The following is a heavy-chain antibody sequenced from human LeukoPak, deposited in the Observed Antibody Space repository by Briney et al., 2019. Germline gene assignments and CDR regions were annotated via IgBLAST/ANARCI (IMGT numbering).Heavy chain of an antibody. CDR2: MYTSGST. V-gene: IGHV4-4*07. CDR3: ARSKLGYCSSTSCYQERVDV. D-gene: IGHD2-2*01. CDR1: GGSISSYY. Sequence: SETLSLTCTVSGGSISSYYWSWIRQPAGKGLEWIGHMYTSGSTNYNPSLKSRVTMSVDTSKNQFSLKLSSVTAADTAVYYCARSKLGYCSSTSCYQERVDVWGQGTTVTVSS. J-gene: IGHJ6*02.